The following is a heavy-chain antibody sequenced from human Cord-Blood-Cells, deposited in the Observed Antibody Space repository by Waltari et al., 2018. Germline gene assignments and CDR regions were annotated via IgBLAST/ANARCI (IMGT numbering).Heavy chain of an antibody. CDR3: SLLSGSYYYYYGMDV. CDR2: INPNSGGT. CDR1: GYTFTGYY. Sequence: QVQLVQSGAEVKKPGASVKVSCKASGYTFTGYYMHWVRQAPGQGLEWRGRINPNSGGTNYAQKFQGRVTMTRDTSISTAYMELSRLRSDDTAVYYCSLLSGSYYYYYGMDVWGQGTTVTVSS. V-gene: IGHV1-2*06. J-gene: IGHJ6*02. D-gene: IGHD1-26*01.